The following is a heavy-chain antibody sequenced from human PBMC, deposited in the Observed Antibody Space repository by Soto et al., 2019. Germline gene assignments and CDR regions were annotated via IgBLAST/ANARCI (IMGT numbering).Heavy chain of an antibody. CDR2: IKYDGSEK. V-gene: IGHV3-7*03. Sequence: LRLSCAASGFTFSSYWMSWVRQAPGRGLEWMANIKYDGSEKYYVDSVKGRLTISRDNAKNSLYLQMNSLRAEDTAVYYCASSPHKDSRPDYWGQGTLVTVSS. J-gene: IGHJ4*02. D-gene: IGHD3-22*01. CDR1: GFTFSSYW. CDR3: ASSPHKDSRPDY.